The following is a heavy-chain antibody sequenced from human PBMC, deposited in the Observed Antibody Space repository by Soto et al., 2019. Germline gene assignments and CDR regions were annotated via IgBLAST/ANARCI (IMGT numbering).Heavy chain of an antibody. CDR1: GGSISSGDYY. V-gene: IGHV4-30-4*01. J-gene: IGHJ6*02. CDR3: ARVLWFGLGIVATPGYYGMDV. CDR2: IYYSGST. Sequence: SETLSLTCTVSGGSISSGDYYWSWIRQPPGKGLEWIGYIYYSGSTYYNPSLKSRVTTSVDTSKNQFSLKLSSVTAADTAVYYCARVLWFGLGIVATPGYYGMDVWGQGTTVTVSS. D-gene: IGHD5-12*01.